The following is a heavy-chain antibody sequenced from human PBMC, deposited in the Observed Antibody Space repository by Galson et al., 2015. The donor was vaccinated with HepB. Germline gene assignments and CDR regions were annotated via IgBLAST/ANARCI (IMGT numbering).Heavy chain of an antibody. CDR2: IKSKTDGETI. V-gene: IGHV3-15*05. CDR1: GFPFNNAW. CDR3: TTDVYYTTYWSWLDP. J-gene: IGHJ5*02. Sequence: SLRLSCAASGFPFNNAWMTWVRQAPGMGLEWVGRIKSKTDGETIDYAAPVKGRFTIPRDDSKNRLYLQMKSLKPEDTAVYYCTTDVYYTTYWSWLDPWGQGTLVTVSS. D-gene: IGHD2-2*02.